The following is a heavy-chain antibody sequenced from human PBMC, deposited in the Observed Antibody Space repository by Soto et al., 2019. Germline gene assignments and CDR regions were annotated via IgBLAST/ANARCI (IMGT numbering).Heavy chain of an antibody. Sequence: EMQLVESGGNLVQPGGSLRLSCAASGFTFSSNWMQWVRQAPGKGLVWVSRINRDGSSTSYADSVKGRLTISRDNAKNMVYLQMNSLRAEDTGVYYCARVAAPYYCYYMDVWGKGTTVTVSS. D-gene: IGHD6-6*01. CDR1: GFTFSSNW. J-gene: IGHJ6*03. CDR3: ARVAAPYYCYYMDV. CDR2: INRDGSST. V-gene: IGHV3-74*01.